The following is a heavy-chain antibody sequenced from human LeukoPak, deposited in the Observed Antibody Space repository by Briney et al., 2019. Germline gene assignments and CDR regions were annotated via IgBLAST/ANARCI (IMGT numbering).Heavy chain of an antibody. CDR3: ARDHGSYYFDY. J-gene: IGHJ4*02. D-gene: IGHD3-10*01. CDR1: GFTFSRYW. Sequence: GGSLRLSCVASGFTFSRYWIHWVRQAPGKGLVWVSSISSDGSSTSYADSENGRFTISRDNAKNTLSLQRNSLRAEDTAVYYCARDHGSYYFDYWGQGILVTVSS. V-gene: IGHV3-74*01. CDR2: ISSDGSST.